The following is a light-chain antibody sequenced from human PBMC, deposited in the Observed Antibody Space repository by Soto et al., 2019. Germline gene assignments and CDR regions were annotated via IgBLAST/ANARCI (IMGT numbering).Light chain of an antibody. CDR2: DAS. V-gene: IGKV1-5*01. CDR3: QQYSSYWT. Sequence: DIQMTQSPSTLSASVGYRVTITCRASQSISSWLAWYQQKPGKAPKFLIYDASNLESGVPSRFSGSGSGTEFTLTISSLQPDDFATYYCQQYSSYWTFGQGTKEDIK. CDR1: QSISSW. J-gene: IGKJ1*01.